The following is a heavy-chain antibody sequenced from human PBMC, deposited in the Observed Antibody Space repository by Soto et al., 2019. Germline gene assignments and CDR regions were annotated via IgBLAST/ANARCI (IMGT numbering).Heavy chain of an antibody. CDR2: MNPNSGNT. D-gene: IGHD6-19*01. J-gene: IGHJ5*02. Sequence: QVQLVQSGAEVKKPGASVKVSCKASGYTXTXXXXXXVRQATGPGLEWMGWMNPNSGNTXXXXKFQGRVTMTRNTXXXXXXXXXXSXRSEDTAVYYCARERWLGFDPWGQGTLVTVSS. CDR1: GYTXTXXX. V-gene: IGHV1-8*01. CDR3: ARERWLGFDP.